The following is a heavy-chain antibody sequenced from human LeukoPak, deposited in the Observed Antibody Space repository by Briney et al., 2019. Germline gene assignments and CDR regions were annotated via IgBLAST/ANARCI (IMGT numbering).Heavy chain of an antibody. Sequence: SETLSLTCTVSGASTTNSRYYWVWIRQPPGKGLEWIGSVSYKGVTYYGPSFRSRFAISIDTSRDQFSLSLASVTAADTAVYYCATLTMSGLGIIPPASWGQGTLVTVSS. CDR3: ATLTMSGLGIIPPAS. J-gene: IGHJ5*02. CDR1: GASTTNSRYY. CDR2: VSYKGVT. V-gene: IGHV4-39*01. D-gene: IGHD3/OR15-3a*01.